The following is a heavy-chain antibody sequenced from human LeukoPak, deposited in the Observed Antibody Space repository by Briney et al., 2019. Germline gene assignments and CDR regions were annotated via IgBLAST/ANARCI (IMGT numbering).Heavy chain of an antibody. V-gene: IGHV4-34*01. Sequence: PSETLSLTCAVYGGSFSGYYWSWIRQPTGKGLEWIGSIYYSGSTYYNPSLKSRVTISVDTSKNQFSLKLSSVTAADTAVYYCASVYYYGSGRLYYFDYWGQGTLVTVSS. CDR2: IYYSGST. J-gene: IGHJ4*02. CDR1: GGSFSGYY. D-gene: IGHD3-10*01. CDR3: ASVYYYGSGRLYYFDY.